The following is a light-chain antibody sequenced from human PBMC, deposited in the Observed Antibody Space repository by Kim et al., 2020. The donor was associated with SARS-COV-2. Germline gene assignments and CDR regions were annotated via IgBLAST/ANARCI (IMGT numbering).Light chain of an antibody. V-gene: IGLV2-14*03. CDR2: SVN. CDR3: SSYTSSSTVV. Sequence: GQSITISCTGPSSDGGGYYFVSWYQQHPGKAPQRMIYSVNHRPSGISDRFSGSKSGNTASLTISGLQAEDEAYYYCSSYTSSSTVVFGGGTQLTVL. CDR1: SSDGGGYYF. J-gene: IGLJ2*01.